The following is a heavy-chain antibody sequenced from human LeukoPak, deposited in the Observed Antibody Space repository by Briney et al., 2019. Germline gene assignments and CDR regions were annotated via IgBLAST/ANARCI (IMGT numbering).Heavy chain of an antibody. D-gene: IGHD5-24*01. CDR1: GGSFSGYY. J-gene: IGHJ4*02. Sequence: PSETLSLTCAVYGGSFSGYYWSWIRQPPGKGLEWIGEINHSGSTNYNPSLKSRVTISVNTSKNQFSLKLSSVTAADTAVYYCARGARYGYNYLGVGYYFDYWGQGTLVTVSS. V-gene: IGHV4-34*01. CDR3: ARGARYGYNYLGVGYYFDY. CDR2: INHSGST.